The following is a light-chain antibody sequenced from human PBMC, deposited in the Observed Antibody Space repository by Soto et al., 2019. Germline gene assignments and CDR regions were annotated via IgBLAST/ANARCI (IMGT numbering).Light chain of an antibody. V-gene: IGKV1-9*01. CDR2: GAS. CDR3: QEYSSYTWT. Sequence: DIQLTQSPSFLSASVGDRVTMTCRASQGVSTYLAWYQQKPGKAPKLLIYGASTLQSGVPSRFSGSGSGTEFALAISSLQPDDFATFYCQEYSSYTWTFGHGTKVDIK. CDR1: QGVSTY. J-gene: IGKJ1*01.